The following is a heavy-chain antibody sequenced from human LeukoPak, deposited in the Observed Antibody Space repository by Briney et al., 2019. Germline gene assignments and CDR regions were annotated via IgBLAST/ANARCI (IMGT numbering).Heavy chain of an antibody. D-gene: IGHD2-2*01. J-gene: IGHJ5*01. Sequence: GGSLRLSCAASGFTFNNYAMSWVRQAPGKGLEWVSAISASGGTTYYADSVKGRFTISRDNSENTLFLQMDSLRAEDTAVYYCAKEPREYCSSTSCPNWFDSWGQGTLVTVSS. V-gene: IGHV3-23*01. CDR3: AKEPREYCSSTSCPNWFDS. CDR1: GFTFNNYA. CDR2: ISASGGTT.